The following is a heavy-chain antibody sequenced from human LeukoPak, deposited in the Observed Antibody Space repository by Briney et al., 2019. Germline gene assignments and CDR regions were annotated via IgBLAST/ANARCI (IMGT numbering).Heavy chain of an antibody. J-gene: IGHJ4*02. CDR2: INWTGGST. CDR1: GFTFGNYG. Sequence: GGSLKLSSAAPGFTFGNYGMSWVRQAPGKGLEWVSGINWTGGSTGYADSVEGRFTISRDNAKNSQYLQMNSLRVEDTALYYCARAQTYGDSRLLLDYWGQGTLVTVSS. CDR3: ARAQTYGDSRLLLDY. D-gene: IGHD2-21*02. V-gene: IGHV3-20*04.